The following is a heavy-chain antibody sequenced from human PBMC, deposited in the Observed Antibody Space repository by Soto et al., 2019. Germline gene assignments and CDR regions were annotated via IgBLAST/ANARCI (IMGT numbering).Heavy chain of an antibody. CDR1: GYTFTSYG. J-gene: IGHJ6*02. CDR3: ARRIKTKYCSSTSCYQYGMDV. V-gene: IGHV1-18*01. Sequence: ASVKVSCKASGYTFTSYGISWVRQAPGQGLEWMGWISAYNGNTNYAQKLQGRVTMTTDTSTSTAYMELRSLRSDDTAVYYCARRIKTKYCSSTSCYQYGMDVWGQGTTVTAP. D-gene: IGHD2-2*01. CDR2: ISAYNGNT.